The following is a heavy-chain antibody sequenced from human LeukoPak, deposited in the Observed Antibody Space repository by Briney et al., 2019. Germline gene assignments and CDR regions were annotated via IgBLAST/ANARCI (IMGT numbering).Heavy chain of an antibody. CDR3: ARDGGPAATNGFDP. Sequence: SETLSLTCTVSGGSISSYYWSWIRQPAGKGLEWIGRIYTSGSTNYNPSLKSRVTMSVDTSKNQFSLKLSSVAAADTAVYYCARDGGPAATNGFDPWGQGTLVTVSS. CDR1: GGSISSYY. CDR2: IYTSGST. V-gene: IGHV4-4*07. J-gene: IGHJ5*02. D-gene: IGHD2-2*01.